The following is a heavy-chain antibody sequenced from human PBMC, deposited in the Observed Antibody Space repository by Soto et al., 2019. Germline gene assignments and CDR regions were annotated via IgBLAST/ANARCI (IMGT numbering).Heavy chain of an antibody. D-gene: IGHD5-18*01. V-gene: IGHV4-34*01. J-gene: IGHJ4*02. Sequence: SETLSLTCAVYGGSFSGYYWSWIRQPPGKGLEWIGEINHSGSTNYNPSLKSRVTISVDTSKNQFSLKLSSVTAADTAVYYCARGSSIQLWLDPFDYWGQGTLVTVSS. CDR1: GGSFSGYY. CDR2: INHSGST. CDR3: ARGSSIQLWLDPFDY.